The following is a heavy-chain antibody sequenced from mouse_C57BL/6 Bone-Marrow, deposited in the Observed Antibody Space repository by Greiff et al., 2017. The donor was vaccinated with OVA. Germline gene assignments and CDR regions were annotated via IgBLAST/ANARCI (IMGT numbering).Heavy chain of an antibody. D-gene: IGHD1-1*01. CDR1: GYSFTGYY. V-gene: IGHV1-42*01. CDR2: INPSTGGT. J-gene: IGHJ1*03. Sequence: EVKLMESGPELVKPGASVKISCKASGYSFTGYYMNWVKQSPEKSLEWIGEINPSTGGTTYNQKFKAKATLTVDKSSSTAYMQLKSLTSEDSAVYYCAKAPIYYGSSPYWYFDVWGTGTTVTVSS. CDR3: AKAPIYYGSSPYWYFDV.